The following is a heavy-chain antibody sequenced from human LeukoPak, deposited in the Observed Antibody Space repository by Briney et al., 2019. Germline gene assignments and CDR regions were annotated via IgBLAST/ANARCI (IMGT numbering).Heavy chain of an antibody. CDR3: ARLLGGYFAGDAFDV. J-gene: IGHJ3*01. CDR1: GGSVSSRPHF. V-gene: IGHV4-39*02. Sequence: SETLSLTCTVSGGSVSSRPHFWAWIRQTPGKGLEWIGTTYYTGSTNYNPSLKSRVTIAVDVSTDTFSLNLGSVTAADTAVYYCARLLGGYFAGDAFDVWGRGTMVIVSS. D-gene: IGHD3-9*01. CDR2: TYYTGST.